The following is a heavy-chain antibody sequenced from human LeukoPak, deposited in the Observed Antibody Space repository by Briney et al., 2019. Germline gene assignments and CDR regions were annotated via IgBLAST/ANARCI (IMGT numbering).Heavy chain of an antibody. Sequence: KPSETLSLTCAVYGGSFSGYYWSWIRQPPGKGLEWIGEINHSGSTNYNPSLKSRVTISVDTSKNQFSLKLSSVTAADTAVYYCARDYSLAAVAFAFDIWGQGTMVTVSS. J-gene: IGHJ3*02. D-gene: IGHD5-18*01. V-gene: IGHV4-34*01. CDR2: INHSGST. CDR3: ARDYSLAAVAFAFDI. CDR1: GGSFSGYY.